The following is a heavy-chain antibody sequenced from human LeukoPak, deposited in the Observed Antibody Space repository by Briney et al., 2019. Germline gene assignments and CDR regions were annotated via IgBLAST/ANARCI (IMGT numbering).Heavy chain of an antibody. J-gene: IGHJ6*02. D-gene: IGHD2-21*02. CDR2: ISYDGSNK. Sequence: GGSLRLSCAASGFTFSSYGMHWVRQAPGKGLEWVAVISYDGSNKYYADSVKGRFTISRDNSKNTLYLQMNSLRAEDTAVYYCAKERVLAYCGGDCYSFYYYYGMDVWGQGTTVTVSS. CDR3: AKERVLAYCGGDCYSFYYYYGMDV. CDR1: GFTFSSYG. V-gene: IGHV3-30*18.